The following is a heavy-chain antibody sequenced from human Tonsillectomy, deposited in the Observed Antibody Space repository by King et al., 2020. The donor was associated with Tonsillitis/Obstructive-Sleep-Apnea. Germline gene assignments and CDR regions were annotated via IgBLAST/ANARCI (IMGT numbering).Heavy chain of an antibody. Sequence: VQLQQWGAGLLKPSETLSLTCAVYGGSFSGYYWSWIRQPPGKGLEWIGEINHSGSTNYNPSLKSRFTISVDTSKNQFSLKLSSVTAADTAVYYCARGRGSNIVVVVTAPDYYYYMDVWGKGTTVTVSS. V-gene: IGHV4-34*01. CDR1: GGSFSGYY. D-gene: IGHD2-15*01. J-gene: IGHJ6*03. CDR2: INHSGST. CDR3: ARGRGSNIVVVVTAPDYYYYMDV.